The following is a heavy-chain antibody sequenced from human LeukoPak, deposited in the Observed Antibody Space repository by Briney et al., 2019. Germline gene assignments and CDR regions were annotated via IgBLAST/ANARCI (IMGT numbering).Heavy chain of an antibody. Sequence: GGSLRLSCAASEFSVGSNYMTWVRQAPGKGLEWVSSINWNGGSTGYADSVKGRFTISRDDAKNSLYLQMNSLRAEDTALYYCARGTGTIGYYYYMDVWGKGTTVTVSS. CDR1: EFSVGSNY. J-gene: IGHJ6*03. D-gene: IGHD1-7*01. CDR2: INWNGGST. CDR3: ARGTGTIGYYYYMDV. V-gene: IGHV3-20*04.